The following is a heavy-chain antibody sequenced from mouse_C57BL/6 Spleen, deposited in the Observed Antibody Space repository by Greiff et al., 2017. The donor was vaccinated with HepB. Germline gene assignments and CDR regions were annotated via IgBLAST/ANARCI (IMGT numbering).Heavy chain of an antibody. CDR1: GYTFTSYW. V-gene: IGHV1-52*01. D-gene: IGHD1-1*01. CDR3: AAEVGTTVFDY. J-gene: IGHJ2*01. CDR2: IDPSDSET. Sequence: VQLQQPGAELVRPGSSVKLSCKASGYTFTSYWMHWVKQRPIQGLEWIGNIDPSDSETHYNQKFKDKATLTVDKSSSTAYMQLSSLTSEDSAVYYCAAEVGTTVFDYWGQGTTLTVSS.